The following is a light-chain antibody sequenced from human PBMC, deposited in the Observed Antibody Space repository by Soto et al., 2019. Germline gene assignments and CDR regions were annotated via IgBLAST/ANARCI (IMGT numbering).Light chain of an antibody. CDR1: QTISTY. CDR2: AAS. J-gene: IGKJ2*01. Sequence: DIQMTQSPSSLSASVGDRVTITCRASQTISTYLNWYQQKPGEAPKLLIYAASKLQSGVPSRFSGSGSGTDFTLTISSLQPEDFATYYCQQSHGIPYTFGQRTKLENK. CDR3: QQSHGIPYT. V-gene: IGKV1-39*01.